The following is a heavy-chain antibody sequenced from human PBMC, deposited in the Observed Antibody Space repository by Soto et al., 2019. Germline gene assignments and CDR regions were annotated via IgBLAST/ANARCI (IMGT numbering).Heavy chain of an antibody. J-gene: IGHJ3*02. D-gene: IGHD3-16*01. CDR3: ARLDDSPSRTFDI. Sequence: GESLKISCKASGYSFTSYWISWVRQLPGKGLEWMGRIDPSDSYTNYSPSFQGHVTMSVDKSISTAYLQWSSLKASDTAMYYCARLDDSPSRTFDIWGQGTMVTVPS. V-gene: IGHV5-10-1*01. CDR1: GYSFTSYW. CDR2: IDPSDSYT.